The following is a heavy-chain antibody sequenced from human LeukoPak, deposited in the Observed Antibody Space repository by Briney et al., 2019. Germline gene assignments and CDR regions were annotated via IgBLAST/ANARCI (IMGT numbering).Heavy chain of an antibody. CDR1: VLTFSSYS. Sequence: PGGSLRLSCAASVLTFSSYSMNWVRQAPGKGLEWVSSISSSSSYIYYADSVKGRFTISRDNAKNSLYLQMNSLRAEDTAVYYCARFTIDAFDIWGQGTMVTVSS. J-gene: IGHJ3*02. D-gene: IGHD3-3*01. V-gene: IGHV3-21*01. CDR2: ISSSSSYI. CDR3: ARFTIDAFDI.